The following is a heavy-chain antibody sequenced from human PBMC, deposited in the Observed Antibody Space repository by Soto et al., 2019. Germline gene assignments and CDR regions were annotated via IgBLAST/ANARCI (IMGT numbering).Heavy chain of an antibody. CDR3: ARDELVSLWLTHYYCGMDV. J-gene: IGHJ6*02. Sequence: QVQLVESGGGVVQPGRSLRLSCAASGFTFSSYAMHWVRQAPGKGLEWVAVISYDGSNKYYADSVKGRFTISRDNSKNTLYLQMNSLRAEDTAVYYCARDELVSLWLTHYYCGMDVWGQGTTVTVSS. CDR1: GFTFSSYA. V-gene: IGHV3-30-3*01. D-gene: IGHD5-18*01. CDR2: ISYDGSNK.